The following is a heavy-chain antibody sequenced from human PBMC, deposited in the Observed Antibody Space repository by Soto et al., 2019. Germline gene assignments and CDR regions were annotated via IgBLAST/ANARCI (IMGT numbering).Heavy chain of an antibody. Sequence: QVQLQESGPGLVKPSQTLSLTCTVSGGSISSGGYYWSWIRQHPGKXLEWIGYIYYSGSTYYNPSLKSRVTISVDTSKNQFSLKLSSVTAADTAVYYCAREGVGATHNNDYWGQGTLVTVSS. CDR2: IYYSGST. V-gene: IGHV4-31*03. CDR1: GGSISSGGYY. CDR3: AREGVGATHNNDY. J-gene: IGHJ4*02. D-gene: IGHD1-26*01.